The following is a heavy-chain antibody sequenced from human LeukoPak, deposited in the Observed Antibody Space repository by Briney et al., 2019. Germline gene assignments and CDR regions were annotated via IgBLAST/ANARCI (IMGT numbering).Heavy chain of an antibody. D-gene: IGHD5-18*01. CDR1: GFTLGSHD. CDR3: VREARGYHYTYLDY. Sequence: GGSLRLSCTASGFTLGSHDMHWVRQIPGQGLEWVAAVSSGFHAFFADSVQGRFTVSREDAGNSLYLQMNSLRAGDTAVYYCVREARGYHYTYLDYWGQGTLVTVSS. V-gene: IGHV3-13*01. CDR2: VSSGFHA. J-gene: IGHJ4*02.